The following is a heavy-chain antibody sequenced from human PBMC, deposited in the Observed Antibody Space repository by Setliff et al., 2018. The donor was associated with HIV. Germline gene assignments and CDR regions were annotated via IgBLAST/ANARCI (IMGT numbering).Heavy chain of an antibody. D-gene: IGHD2-8*01. J-gene: IGHJ3*02. V-gene: IGHV4-38-2*01. Sequence: LSLTCAVSGYSISSGYYWGWIRQPPGKGLEWIGSIFHSGNTYSSPSLKSRVTISVDTSKNQFSLKLTSVTAADTSVYDCARPIEGYYDAFHIWGQGTLVTVSS. CDR1: GYSISSGYY. CDR3: ARPIEGYYDAFHI. CDR2: IFHSGNT.